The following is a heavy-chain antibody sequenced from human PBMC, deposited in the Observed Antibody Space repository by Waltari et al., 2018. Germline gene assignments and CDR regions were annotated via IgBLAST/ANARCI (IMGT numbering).Heavy chain of an antibody. CDR3: ARGHIVATYFIMDV. Sequence: QVQLQQWGAGLLKPSETLSLTCAVYGGSFSGYYWSWIRQPPGKGLEWIGEINHSGSTNYNPSLKSRVTISVDTSKNQFSLKLSSVTAADTAVYYCARGHIVATYFIMDVWGKGTTVTVSS. J-gene: IGHJ6*03. CDR2: INHSGST. V-gene: IGHV4-34*01. CDR1: GGSFSGYY. D-gene: IGHD5-12*01.